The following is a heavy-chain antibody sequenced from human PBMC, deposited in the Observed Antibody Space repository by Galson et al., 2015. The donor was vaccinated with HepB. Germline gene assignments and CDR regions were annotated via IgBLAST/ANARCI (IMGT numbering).Heavy chain of an antibody. CDR1: GGTFSSYA. CDR2: IIPIFGTA. D-gene: IGHD4-17*01. Sequence: SVKVSCKASGGTFSSYAISWVRQAPGQGLEWMGGIIPIFGTANYAQKFQGRVTITADESTSTAYMELSSLRSEDTAVYYCARGSAEASGYGDYWYFDLWGRGTLVTVSS. V-gene: IGHV1-69*13. CDR3: ARGSAEASGYGDYWYFDL. J-gene: IGHJ2*01.